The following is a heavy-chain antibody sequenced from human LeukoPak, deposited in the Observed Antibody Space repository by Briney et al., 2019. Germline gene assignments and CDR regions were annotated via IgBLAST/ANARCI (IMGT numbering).Heavy chain of an antibody. J-gene: IGHJ4*02. D-gene: IGHD3-22*01. CDR1: GGSFSGYY. CDR2: IHHYGTT. CDR3: ASSANYYDSSGYYFDY. V-gene: IGHV4-34*01. Sequence: SETLSLTCAVYGGSFSGYYWSWIRQTPEKGLEWIGEIHHYGTTNYNPSLKSRVTISVDTSKNQFSLKLSSVTAADTAVYYCASSANYYDSSGYYFDYWGQGTLVTVSS.